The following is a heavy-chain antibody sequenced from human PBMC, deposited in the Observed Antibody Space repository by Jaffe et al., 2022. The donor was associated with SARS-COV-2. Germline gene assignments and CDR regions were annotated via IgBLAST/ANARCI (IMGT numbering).Heavy chain of an antibody. CDR1: GFTFSNAW. J-gene: IGHJ6*03. D-gene: IGHD3-22*01. V-gene: IGHV3-15*01. Sequence: EVQLVESGGGLVKPGGSLRLSCAASGFTFSNAWMSWVRQAPGKGLEWVGRIKSKTDGGTTDYAAPVKGRFTISRDDSKNTLYLQMNSLKTEDTAVYYCTSTWGYYDSSGYASYYYYMDVWGKGTTVTVSS. CDR2: IKSKTDGGTT. CDR3: TSTWGYYDSSGYASYYYYMDV.